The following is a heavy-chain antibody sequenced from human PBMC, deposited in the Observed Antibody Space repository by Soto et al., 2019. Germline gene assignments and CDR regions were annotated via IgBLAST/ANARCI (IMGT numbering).Heavy chain of an antibody. CDR1: GGSISSGGYY. CDR2: IYYSGST. V-gene: IGHV4-31*03. J-gene: IGHJ3*02. D-gene: IGHD2-2*01. Sequence: QVQLQESGPGLVKPSQTLSLTCTVSGGSISSGGYYWSWIRQHPGKGLEWIGYIYYSGSTYYNPSLKSRVTISVDTSKNQFSLKLSSVTAADTAGYYCARQAVHCSSTSCYRNAFDIWGQGTMVTVSS. CDR3: ARQAVHCSSTSCYRNAFDI.